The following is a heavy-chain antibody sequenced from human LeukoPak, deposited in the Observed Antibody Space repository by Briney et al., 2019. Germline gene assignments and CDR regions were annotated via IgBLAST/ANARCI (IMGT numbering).Heavy chain of an antibody. J-gene: IGHJ6*03. Sequence: GASVTVSYKASVYTFTSYYMHWVRQAPGQGLEWMGIINPSGGSTSYAQKFQGRVTMTRDMSTSTVYMELSSLRSEDTAVYYCARDRYNSYGYHYYYYMDVWGKGTTVTISS. V-gene: IGHV1-46*01. D-gene: IGHD5-18*01. CDR3: ARDRYNSYGYHYYYYMDV. CDR2: INPSGGST. CDR1: VYTFTSYY.